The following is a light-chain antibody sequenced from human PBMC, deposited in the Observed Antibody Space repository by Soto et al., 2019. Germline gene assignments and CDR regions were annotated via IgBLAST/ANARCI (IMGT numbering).Light chain of an antibody. CDR3: QQSYDHPVT. Sequence: DIQMTQSPSSLSASIGDRVSITCRASQTISTYVNWFQQKPGETPNLLIYRASTLHSGVPSRFSGSGSGTDFTLTITDLQPEDFATYYCQQSYDHPVTFGQGTRLDI. V-gene: IGKV1-39*01. CDR1: QTISTY. J-gene: IGKJ5*01. CDR2: RAS.